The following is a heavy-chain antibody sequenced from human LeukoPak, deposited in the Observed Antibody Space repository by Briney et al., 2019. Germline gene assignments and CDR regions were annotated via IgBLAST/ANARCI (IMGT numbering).Heavy chain of an antibody. CDR2: INPYSGDT. D-gene: IGHD5-12*01. CDR1: GYTFTVFY. Sequence: GASVTVSCKTSGYTFTVFYIHWVRQAPGQGLECMGWINPYSGDTNYAQKLQGRVTMARDTSISTAYMELSRLASDDTAVYFCARVESRVVVATVFDYWGQGTLVTVSS. CDR3: ARVESRVVVATVFDY. V-gene: IGHV1-2*02. J-gene: IGHJ4*02.